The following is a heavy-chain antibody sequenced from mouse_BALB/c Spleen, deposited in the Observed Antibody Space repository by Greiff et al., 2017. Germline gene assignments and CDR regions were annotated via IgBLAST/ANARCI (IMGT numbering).Heavy chain of an antibody. Sequence: EVMLVESGPGLVKPSQSLSLTCTVTGYSITSDYAWNWIRQFPGYKLEWMGYISYSGSTSYNPSLKSRISITRDTSKNQFFLQLNSVTTEDTATYYCASYGGAMDYWGQGTSVTVSS. CDR1: GYSITSDYA. J-gene: IGHJ4*01. D-gene: IGHD1-1*01. CDR3: ASYGGAMDY. V-gene: IGHV3-2*02. CDR2: ISYSGST.